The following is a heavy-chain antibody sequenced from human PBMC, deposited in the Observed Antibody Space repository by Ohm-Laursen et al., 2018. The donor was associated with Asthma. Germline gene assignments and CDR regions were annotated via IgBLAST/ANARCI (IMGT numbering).Heavy chain of an antibody. CDR3: ARGPYYYDSSGYYPPDYYYGMDV. J-gene: IGHJ6*02. CDR1: GFTFSSYG. V-gene: IGHV3-33*01. CDR2: IWYDGSNK. Sequence: SLRLSCAASGFTFSSYGMHWVRQAPGKGLGWVAVIWYDGSNKYYADSVKGRFTISRDNSKNTLYLQMNSLRAEDTAVYYCARGPYYYDSSGYYPPDYYYGMDVWGQGTTVTVSS. D-gene: IGHD3-22*01.